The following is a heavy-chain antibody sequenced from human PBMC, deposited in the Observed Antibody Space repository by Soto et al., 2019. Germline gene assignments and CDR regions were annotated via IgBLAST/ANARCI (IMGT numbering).Heavy chain of an antibody. Sequence: LFLTCTVSAGSISSGDYYWSWIPQPPGKGLEWIGYIYYSGSAYYNPSPKIRVTISVDTSKNQFSLKLSSVTAADTAVYYCARDRPTIPRRMEGGLGMDVWGRGTRVTVS. D-gene: IGHD3-9*01. CDR1: AGSISSGDYY. CDR2: IYYSGSA. V-gene: IGHV4-30-4*01. CDR3: ARDRPTIPRRMEGGLGMDV. J-gene: IGHJ6*02.